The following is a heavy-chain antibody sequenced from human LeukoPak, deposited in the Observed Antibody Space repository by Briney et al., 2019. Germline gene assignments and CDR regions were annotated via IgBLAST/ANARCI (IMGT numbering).Heavy chain of an antibody. Sequence: PGGSLRLSCAASGFTVSSNYMSWVRQAPGKGLEWVSVIYSGGSTYYADSVKGRFTISRDNSKNTLYLQMNSLRAEDTAVYYCARIRVNSSGSVFDYWGQGTLVTVSS. CDR3: ARIRVNSSGSVFDY. CDR1: GFTVSSNY. CDR2: IYSGGST. D-gene: IGHD6-19*01. V-gene: IGHV3-66*01. J-gene: IGHJ4*02.